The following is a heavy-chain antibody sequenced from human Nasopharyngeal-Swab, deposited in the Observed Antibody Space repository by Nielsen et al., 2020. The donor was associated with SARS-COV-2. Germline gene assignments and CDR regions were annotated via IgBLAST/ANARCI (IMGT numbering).Heavy chain of an antibody. V-gene: IGHV3-49*03. J-gene: IGHJ2*01. CDR2: IRSKAYGGTT. CDR3: TRVSGHWYFDL. Sequence: GESLKISCTASGFTFGDHAMSWFRQAPGKGLEWVGFIRSKAYGGTTEYAASVKGRFTISRDDSKSIAYLQMNSLKTEDTAVYYCTRVSGHWYFDLWGRGTLVTVSS. CDR1: GFTFGDHA.